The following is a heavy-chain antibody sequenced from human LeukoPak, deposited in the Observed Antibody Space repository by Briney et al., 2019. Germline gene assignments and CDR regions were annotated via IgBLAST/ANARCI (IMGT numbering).Heavy chain of an antibody. D-gene: IGHD2-21*02. J-gene: IGHJ6*02. V-gene: IGHV1-69*04. CDR2: IIPILGIA. Sequence: GASVTVSCTSSGGTFSSYAISWVRQAPGQGLEWMGRIIPILGIANYAQKFQGRVTITADKSTSTAYMELSSLRSEDTAVYYCARVVVTAMTTYYYGMDVWGQGTTVTVSS. CDR1: GGTFSSYA. CDR3: ARVVVTAMTTYYYGMDV.